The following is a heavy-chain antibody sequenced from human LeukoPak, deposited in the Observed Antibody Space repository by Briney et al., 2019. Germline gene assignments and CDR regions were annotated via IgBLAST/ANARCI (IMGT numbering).Heavy chain of an antibody. V-gene: IGHV4-59*01. Sequence: SETLSLTCTVSGGSISSYYWSWIRQPPGKGLEWIGYIYYSGSTNYNPSLKSRVTISVDTSKNQFSLKLSSVTAADTAVYYCARGLGYYYDSSGYLDYWGQGTLVTVSS. CDR2: IYYSGST. CDR3: ARGLGYYYDSSGYLDY. J-gene: IGHJ4*02. D-gene: IGHD3-22*01. CDR1: GGSISSYY.